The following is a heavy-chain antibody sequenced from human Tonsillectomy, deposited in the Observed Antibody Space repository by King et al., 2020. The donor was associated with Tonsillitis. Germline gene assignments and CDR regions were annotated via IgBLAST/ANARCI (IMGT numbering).Heavy chain of an antibody. CDR2: ISYDGSNK. J-gene: IGHJ4*02. Sequence: QLVQSGGGVVQPGRSLRLSCAASRFTFSSYAMHWVRQAPGKGQEWVTLISYDGSNKYYADSVKGRFTISRDNSKNTLYLQMNSLRAEDTAVYYCARASSKYCSGGSCYSSLFDYWGQGTLVTVSS. CDR1: RFTFSSYA. CDR3: ARASSKYCSGGSCYSSLFDY. D-gene: IGHD2-15*01. V-gene: IGHV3-30-3*01.